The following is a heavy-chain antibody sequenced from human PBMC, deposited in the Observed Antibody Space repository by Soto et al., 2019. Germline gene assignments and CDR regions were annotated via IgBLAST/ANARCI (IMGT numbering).Heavy chain of an antibody. Sequence: GSLRLSCAASGFTFSSYSMNWVRQAPGKGLEWVSSISSSSSYIYYADSVKGRFTISRDNAENSLYLQMNSLRAEDTAVYYCARGSEAAGFVDYWGQGTLVTVS. CDR2: ISSSSSYI. CDR1: GFTFSSYS. CDR3: ARGSEAAGFVDY. J-gene: IGHJ4*02. D-gene: IGHD6-13*01. V-gene: IGHV3-21*01.